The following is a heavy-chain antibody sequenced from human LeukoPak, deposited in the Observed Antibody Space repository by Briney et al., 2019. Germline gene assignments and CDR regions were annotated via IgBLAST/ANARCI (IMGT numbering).Heavy chain of an antibody. J-gene: IGHJ4*02. V-gene: IGHV4-39*01. Sequence: SETLSLTCTVSGVSTTNGIYYWAWIRQPPGKGLEWIGSVHNVGSTYYNLSLRSRVTMSIDTSKNQFSLRLNSVTAADTAVYYCARHAEYNSGWHFYLDHWGQGILVTVSS. CDR2: VHNVGST. CDR1: GVSTTNGIYY. D-gene: IGHD6-19*01. CDR3: ARHAEYNSGWHFYLDH.